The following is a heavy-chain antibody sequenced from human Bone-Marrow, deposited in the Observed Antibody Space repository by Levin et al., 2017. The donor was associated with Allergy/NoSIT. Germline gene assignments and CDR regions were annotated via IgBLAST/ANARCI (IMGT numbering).Heavy chain of an antibody. CDR2: IYHSGST. CDR1: GGSISSSNW. J-gene: IGHJ6*02. V-gene: IGHV4-4*02. CDR3: VRMITVAGTYYHYALDG. Sequence: SETLSLTCAVSGGSISSSNWWTWVRQPPGKGLEWIGEIYHSGSTNYKPSLKSRVTISVDKSKNQFSLKLSSVTAADTAVYYCVRMITVAGTYYHYALDGWGQGTTVTVSS. D-gene: IGHD6-19*01.